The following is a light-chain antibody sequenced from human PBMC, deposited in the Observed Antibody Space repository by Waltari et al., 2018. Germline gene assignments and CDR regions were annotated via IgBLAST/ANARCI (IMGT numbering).Light chain of an antibody. J-gene: IGKJ2*01. CDR3: LQFDSFLMFS. CDR2: AAS. V-gene: IGKV1-39*01. CDR1: QNIRNY. Sequence: DIQVTQSPSSLSASVGDRVTITCRTSQNIRNYLNWYQQKPGKAPKLLIYAASSLHSDVPSRFSGSGSGADFTLTINNLQAEDVAVYYCLQFDSFLMFSFGQGTKLEI.